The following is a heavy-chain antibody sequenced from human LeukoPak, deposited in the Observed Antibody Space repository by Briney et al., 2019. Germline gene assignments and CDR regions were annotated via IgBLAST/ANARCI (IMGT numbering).Heavy chain of an antibody. CDR2: IYDTGST. CDR1: GGSMFSRY. CDR3: ARVWDGGNFPTYYYYYMDV. D-gene: IGHD4-23*01. J-gene: IGHJ6*03. Sequence: SETLSLICSVSGGSMFSRYWSWIRQPPGKGLEWIGYIYDTGSTKYNPSLQSRVTISIDTSKNQFSLKLSSVTAADTAVYYCARVWDGGNFPTYYYYYMDVWGKGTTATVSS. V-gene: IGHV4-59*08.